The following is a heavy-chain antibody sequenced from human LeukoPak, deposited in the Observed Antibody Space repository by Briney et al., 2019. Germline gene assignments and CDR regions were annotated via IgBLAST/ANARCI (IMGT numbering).Heavy chain of an antibody. J-gene: IGHJ4*02. CDR2: IYSAGST. CDR1: GFTISNNY. D-gene: IGHD2-21*01. V-gene: IGHV3-66*01. Sequence: GGSLRLSCAASGFTISNNYMTWVRQAPGKGLEWVSLIYSAGSTYYADSVKGRFTISRDNSKNTVYLQMSSLRAEDTAVYYCARNIPVTRWGYWGQGTLVTVSS. CDR3: ARNIPVTRWGY.